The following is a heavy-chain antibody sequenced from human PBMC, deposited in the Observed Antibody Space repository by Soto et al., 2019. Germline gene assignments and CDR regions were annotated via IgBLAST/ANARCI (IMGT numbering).Heavy chain of an antibody. CDR2: IYWDDDE. D-gene: IGHD2-2*01. Sequence: SGPTLVNPTQTLTLTCTFSGFSLNTGGVAVGWIRQPPGKALEWLALIYWDDDERYSPSLKSRLTITKDTSENQVVLTMTNMEAVDTATYYCAHSFEYCISTSCPHSTPSNSSDPWGQGPLVTLSS. V-gene: IGHV2-5*02. CDR3: AHSFEYCISTSCPHSTPSNSSDP. J-gene: IGHJ5*02. CDR1: GFSLNTGGVA.